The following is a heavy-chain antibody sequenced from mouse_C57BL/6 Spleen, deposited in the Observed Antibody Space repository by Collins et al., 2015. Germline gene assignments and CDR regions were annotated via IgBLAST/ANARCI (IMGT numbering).Heavy chain of an antibody. CDR3: ADYGSTAFAY. D-gene: IGHD1-1*01. Sequence: EVKLLQSGGGLVQPGGSLKLSCAAPGIDFSRYWMSWVRRAPGKGLEWIGEINPDSSTINYAPSLKDKFIISRDNAKNTLYLQTSKVRSEDTALYYCADYGSTAFAYWGQGTLVTVSA. CDR1: GIDFSRYW. CDR2: INPDSSTI. V-gene: IGHV4-1*01. J-gene: IGHJ3*01.